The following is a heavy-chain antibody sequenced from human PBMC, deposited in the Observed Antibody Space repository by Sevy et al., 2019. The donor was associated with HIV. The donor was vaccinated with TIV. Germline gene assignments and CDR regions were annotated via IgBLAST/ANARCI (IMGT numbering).Heavy chain of an antibody. CDR1: GLTFSSYA. CDR2: ISGSGGST. V-gene: IGHV3-23*01. Sequence: GGSLRLSCAASGLTFSSYAMSWVRQAPGKGLEWVSAISGSGGSTYYADSVKGRFTISRDNSKNTLYLQMNSLRAEDTAVYYCAKGEYYDSSGYYYRGAFDIWGQGTMVTVSS. CDR3: AKGEYYDSSGYYYRGAFDI. J-gene: IGHJ3*02. D-gene: IGHD3-22*01.